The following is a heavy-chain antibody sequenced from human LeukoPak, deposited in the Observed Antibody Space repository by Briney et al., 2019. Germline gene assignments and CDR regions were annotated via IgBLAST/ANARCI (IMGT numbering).Heavy chain of an antibody. V-gene: IGHV1-8*01. D-gene: IGHD1-26*01. CDR3: ARGVGATIGYYYYYMDV. Sequence: ASVRVSYKASGYTFTSYDINWVRQATGQGLEWMGWMNPNSGNTGYAQKFQGRVTMTRNTSISTAYMELSSLRSEDTAVYYCARGVGATIGYYYYYMDVWGKGTTVTVSS. CDR2: MNPNSGNT. J-gene: IGHJ6*03. CDR1: GYTFTSYD.